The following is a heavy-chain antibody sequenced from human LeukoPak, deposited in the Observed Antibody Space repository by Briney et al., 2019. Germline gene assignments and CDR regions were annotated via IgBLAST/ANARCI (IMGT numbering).Heavy chain of an antibody. J-gene: IGHJ5*02. CDR3: ARIRDLRWSNWFDP. CDR1: GFSLSTSGMC. V-gene: IGHV2-70*11. D-gene: IGHD4-17*01. CDR2: IDWDDDK. Sequence: SGPALVKPTQTLTLTCTFSGFSLSTSGMCVSWIRQPPGKALEWLARIDWDDDKYYSTSLKTRLTISKDTSKNQVVLTMTNMDPVDTATYYCARIRDLRWSNWFDPWGQGTLVTVSS.